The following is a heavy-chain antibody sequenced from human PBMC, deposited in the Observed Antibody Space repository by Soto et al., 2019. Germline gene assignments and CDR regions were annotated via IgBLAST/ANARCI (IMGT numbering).Heavy chain of an antibody. CDR1: GFTFSSYA. V-gene: IGHV3-23*01. D-gene: IGHD6-19*01. Sequence: EVQLLESGGGLVQPGGSLRLSCAASGFTFSSYAMSWVRQAPGKGLEWVSAISGSGGTTYYADSVKGRFTFSRDNSKNTLYLQMNSLRAEDTAVYYCAKTANGWFRAFDIWGKGTMVTVSS. J-gene: IGHJ3*02. CDR3: AKTANGWFRAFDI. CDR2: ISGSGGTT.